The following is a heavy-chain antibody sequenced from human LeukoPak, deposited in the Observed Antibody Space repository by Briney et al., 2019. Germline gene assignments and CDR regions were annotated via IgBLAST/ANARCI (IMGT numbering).Heavy chain of an antibody. J-gene: IGHJ6*02. CDR1: GGSISSYY. Sequence: SETLSLTCTVSGGSISSYYWSWIRQPPGKGLEWIGYIYYSGSTNYNPSLKSRVTISVDTSKNQFSLKLSSVTAADTAVYYCAKSRGYSYAYYGMAVWGQGTTVTVSS. D-gene: IGHD5-18*01. CDR2: IYYSGST. CDR3: AKSRGYSYAYYGMAV. V-gene: IGHV4-59*01.